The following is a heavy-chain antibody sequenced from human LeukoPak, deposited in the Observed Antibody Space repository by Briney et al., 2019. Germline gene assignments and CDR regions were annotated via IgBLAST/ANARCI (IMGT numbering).Heavy chain of an antibody. J-gene: IGHJ4*02. Sequence: GESLKISCKGSGYSFTTYWIGWVRQMPGKGLEWMGIIYPGDSDTRYSPSFQGQVTISADKSISTAYLQWNSLKASDTAMYYCARILFCGDYSFDYWGQGTLVTVSS. CDR1: GYSFTTYW. D-gene: IGHD4-17*01. V-gene: IGHV5-51*01. CDR3: ARILFCGDYSFDY. CDR2: IYPGDSDT.